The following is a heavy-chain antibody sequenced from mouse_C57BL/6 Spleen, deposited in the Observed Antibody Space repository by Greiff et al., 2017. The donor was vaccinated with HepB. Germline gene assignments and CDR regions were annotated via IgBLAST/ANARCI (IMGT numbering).Heavy chain of an antibody. CDR2: INPGSGGT. D-gene: IGHD1-1*01. J-gene: IGHJ4*01. Sequence: QVQLQQSGAELVRPGTSVKVSCKASGYAFTNYLIEWVKQRPGQGLEWIGVINPGSGGTNYNEKFKGKATLTADKSSSTAYMQLRSLTSEDSAVYFCARYYGSSSYAMDYWGQGTSVTVSS. CDR3: ARYYGSSSYAMDY. V-gene: IGHV1-54*01. CDR1: GYAFTNYL.